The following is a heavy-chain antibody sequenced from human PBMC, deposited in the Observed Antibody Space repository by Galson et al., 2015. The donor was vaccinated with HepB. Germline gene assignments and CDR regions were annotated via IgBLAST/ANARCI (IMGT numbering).Heavy chain of an antibody. Sequence: SVKVSCKASGYRFTTYAIHWVRQTPGGRLEWMGWINVGKGHTKYSEMFKGRLTFARDTPATTVYMELTGLTSEDTAIYYCARGSDSPVADFDHWGQGPLVTVSS. CDR1: GYRFTTYA. V-gene: IGHV1-3*01. D-gene: IGHD6-19*01. J-gene: IGHJ4*02. CDR2: INVGKGHT. CDR3: ARGSDSPVADFDH.